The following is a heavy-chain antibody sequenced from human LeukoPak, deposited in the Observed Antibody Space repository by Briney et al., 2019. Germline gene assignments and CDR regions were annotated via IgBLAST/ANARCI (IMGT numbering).Heavy chain of an antibody. D-gene: IGHD3-22*01. CDR3: ARRVDFTYYYDSSGYYYDWFDP. V-gene: IGHV4-39*01. Sequence: PSETLSLTCTVSGGSISSSSYYWGWIRQPPGKGREWIGSIFYSGSTYYNPSLKSRVTISVDTSKHQFSLKLSSVTAADTAVYYCARRVDFTYYYDSSGYYYDWFDPWGQGTLVTVSS. CDR1: GGSISSSSYY. CDR2: IFYSGST. J-gene: IGHJ5*02.